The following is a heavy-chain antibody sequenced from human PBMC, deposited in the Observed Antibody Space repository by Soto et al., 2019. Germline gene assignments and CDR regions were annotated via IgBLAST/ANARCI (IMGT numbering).Heavy chain of an antibody. Sequence: GGSLRLSCAASGFTFSSYAMSWVRQAPGKGLEWVSAISGSGGSTFYADSVKGRFTISRDNSKNTLYLQMNSLRAEDTAVHYCAKGGTFDDYYMDVWGKGTTVTVSS. V-gene: IGHV3-23*01. CDR2: ISGSGGST. CDR3: AKGGTFDDYYMDV. J-gene: IGHJ6*03. CDR1: GFTFSSYA. D-gene: IGHD3-16*01.